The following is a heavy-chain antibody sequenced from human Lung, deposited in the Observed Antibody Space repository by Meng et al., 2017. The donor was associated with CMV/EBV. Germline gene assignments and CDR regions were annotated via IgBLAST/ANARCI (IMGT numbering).Heavy chain of an antibody. Sequence: SXXVSXKASGGTFSNYAISWVRQAPGQGLEWMGGIIPIFGTANYAQKFQGRVTITTDESTSTAYMELSSLRSEDTAVYYCARDRPITIFGVVQSQWFDPXGQGXLVTSPQ. V-gene: IGHV1-69*05. CDR1: GGTFSNYA. D-gene: IGHD3-3*01. CDR2: IIPIFGTA. J-gene: IGHJ5*02. CDR3: ARDRPITIFGVVQSQWFDP.